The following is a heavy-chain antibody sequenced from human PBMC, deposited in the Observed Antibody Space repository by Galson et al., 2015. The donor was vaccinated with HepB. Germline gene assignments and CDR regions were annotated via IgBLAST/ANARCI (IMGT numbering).Heavy chain of an antibody. D-gene: IGHD2/OR15-2a*01. V-gene: IGHV3-7*03. Sequence: LRLSCAASGFSFGVYWMAWVRRAPGKGPEWVASIKEDGSRIFYLDSMKGRFTISRDNTKKSVCLQMNGLRGEDTAVYHCARSNRFDYWGQGTLVTVSS. CDR2: IKEDGSRI. CDR3: ARSNRFDY. J-gene: IGHJ4*02. CDR1: GFSFGVYW.